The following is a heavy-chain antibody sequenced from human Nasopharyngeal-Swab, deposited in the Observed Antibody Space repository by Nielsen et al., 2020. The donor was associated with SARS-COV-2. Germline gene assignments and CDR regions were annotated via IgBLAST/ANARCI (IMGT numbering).Heavy chain of an antibody. J-gene: IGHJ4*02. CDR2: INHSGST. D-gene: IGHD3-16*02. CDR3: ARGGYYDYVWGSYRYFDY. V-gene: IGHV4-34*01. Sequence: SETLSLTCAVYGWSFSGYYWSWIRQPPGKGLEWIGEINHSGSTNYNPSLKSRVTISVDTSKNQFSLKLSSLTAADTAVYYCARGGYYDYVWGSYRYFDYWGQGTLVTVSS. CDR1: GWSFSGYY.